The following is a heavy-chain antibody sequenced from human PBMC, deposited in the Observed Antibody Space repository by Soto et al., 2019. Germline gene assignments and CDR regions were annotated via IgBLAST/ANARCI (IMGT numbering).Heavy chain of an antibody. CDR3: ARDIDVVVNSSGDAFDI. CDR1: GFTFSSYS. Sequence: PGGSLRLSCAASGFTFSSYSMNWVRQAPGKGLERVSSISSSSSYIYYADSVKGRFTISRDNAKNSLYLQMNSLRAEDTAVYYCARDIDVVVNSSGDAFDIWGQGTMVTVSS. D-gene: IGHD2-21*01. J-gene: IGHJ3*02. V-gene: IGHV3-21*01. CDR2: ISSSSSYI.